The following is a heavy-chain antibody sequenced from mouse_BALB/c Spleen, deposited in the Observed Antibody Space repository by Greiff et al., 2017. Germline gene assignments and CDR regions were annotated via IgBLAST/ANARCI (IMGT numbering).Heavy chain of an antibody. CDR3: ARRYYYAMDY. CDR2: IDPETGGT. Sequence: QVQLQQSGAELVRPGASVTLSCKASGYTFTDYEMHWVKQTPVHGLEWIGAIDPETGGTAYNQKFKGKATLTADKSSSTAYMELRSLTSEDSAVYYCARRYYYAMDYWGQGTSVTVSS. J-gene: IGHJ4*01. CDR1: GYTFTDYE. V-gene: IGHV1-15*01.